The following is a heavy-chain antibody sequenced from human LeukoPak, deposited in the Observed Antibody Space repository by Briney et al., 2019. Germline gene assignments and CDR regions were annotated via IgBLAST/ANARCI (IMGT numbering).Heavy chain of an antibody. CDR3: ARDVSGGVGPASYYFDY. Sequence: GGSLRLSCAASGFTVSSNYMSWVRQAPGKGLEWVSVIYSGGSTYYADSVKGRFTISRDNSKNTPYLQMNSLRAEDTAVYYCARDVSGGVGPASYYFDYWGQGTLVTVSS. D-gene: IGHD3-16*01. V-gene: IGHV3-53*01. CDR2: IYSGGST. J-gene: IGHJ4*02. CDR1: GFTVSSNY.